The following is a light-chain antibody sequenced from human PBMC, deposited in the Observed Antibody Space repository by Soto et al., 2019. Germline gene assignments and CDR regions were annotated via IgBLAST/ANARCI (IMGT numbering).Light chain of an antibody. Sequence: QSVLTQPASVSGSPGQSITISCTGTSSDVGSYNIVSWYQQHPGKAPKVMIYEGSKRPSGVSNRFSGSKSGNTASLTISGLQAEDEADYYCCSYAGSYTYVFGTGTKVTVL. V-gene: IGLV2-23*01. CDR1: SSDVGSYNI. J-gene: IGLJ1*01. CDR2: EGS. CDR3: CSYAGSYTYV.